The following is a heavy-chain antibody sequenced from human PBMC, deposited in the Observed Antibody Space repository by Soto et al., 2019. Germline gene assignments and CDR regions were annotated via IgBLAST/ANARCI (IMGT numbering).Heavy chain of an antibody. CDR2: ISAYNGNT. Sequence: QVQLVQSGAEVKKPGASVKVSCKASGYTFTCYGISWVRQAPGQGLEWMGWISAYNGNTNYAQKLQGRVTMTTDTSTSTAYMELRSLRSDDTAVYYCARDIPYYYDSSGYSLSPFDYWGQGTLVTVSS. J-gene: IGHJ4*02. V-gene: IGHV1-18*01. CDR3: ARDIPYYYDSSGYSLSPFDY. CDR1: GYTFTCYG. D-gene: IGHD3-22*01.